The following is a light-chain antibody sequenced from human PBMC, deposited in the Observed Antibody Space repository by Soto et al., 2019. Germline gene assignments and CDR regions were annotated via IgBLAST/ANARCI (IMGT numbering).Light chain of an antibody. V-gene: IGLV2-14*01. CDR2: DVG. J-gene: IGLJ1*01. CDR3: SSYTSINTYV. Sequence: QSALIQPASVSGSPGQSIAISCIGTSSDVGGYNHVSWYQQHPGKAPKLMIYDVGNRPSGVSDRFSGSKSGNTASLTISGLQAEDEADYYCSSYTSINTYVFGAGTQLTVL. CDR1: SSDVGGYNH.